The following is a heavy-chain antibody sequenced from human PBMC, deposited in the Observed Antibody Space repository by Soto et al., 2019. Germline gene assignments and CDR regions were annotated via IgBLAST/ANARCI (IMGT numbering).Heavy chain of an antibody. CDR1: GFTFSSYA. V-gene: IGHV3-23*01. J-gene: IGHJ4*02. Sequence: GGSLRLSCAASGFTFSSYAMSWVRQAPGKGLEWVSAISGSGGSTYYADSVKGRFTISRDNSKNTLSLQMNSLRAEDTAVYYCARAFYYDFWTFDYWGQGTLVTVSP. D-gene: IGHD3-3*01. CDR2: ISGSGGST. CDR3: ARAFYYDFWTFDY.